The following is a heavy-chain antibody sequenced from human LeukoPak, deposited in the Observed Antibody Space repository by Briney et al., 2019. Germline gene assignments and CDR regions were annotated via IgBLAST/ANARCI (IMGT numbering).Heavy chain of an antibody. CDR1: GFTVSSNY. CDR3: AGGDSYDSSGSFDY. V-gene: IGHV3-53*04. CDR2: IYGGGTT. D-gene: IGHD3-22*01. J-gene: IGHJ4*02. Sequence: GGSLRLSCAASGFTVSSNYMSWVRQAPGKGLEWVSVIYGGGTTYYTDSVKGRFAISRHNSKNTLYLQMNSLRAEDTAVYYCAGGDSYDSSGSFDYWGQGTLVTVSS.